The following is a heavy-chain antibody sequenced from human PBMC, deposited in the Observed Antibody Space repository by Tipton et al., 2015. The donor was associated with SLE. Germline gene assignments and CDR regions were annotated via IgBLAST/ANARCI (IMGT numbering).Heavy chain of an antibody. CDR3: ARDLYYYDSSGPY. D-gene: IGHD3-22*01. V-gene: IGHV3-30*04. J-gene: IGHJ4*02. CDR2: ISYDGKYK. CDR1: GFSFSKHA. Sequence: SLRLSCAASGFSFSKHAIDWVRQSPGKGLEWVATISYDGKYKEYAGSVKGRFTISRDNSKNSLYLQMNSLRAEDTAVYYCARDLYYYDSSGPYWGQGTLVTVSS.